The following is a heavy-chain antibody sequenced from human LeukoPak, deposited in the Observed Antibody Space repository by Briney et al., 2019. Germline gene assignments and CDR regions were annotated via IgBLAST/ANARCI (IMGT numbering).Heavy chain of an antibody. Sequence: KASETLSLTCTVSGGSISSSNYYWGWIRQPPGKGLEWIGTIYYSETTYYNPSLESRVTIFEDTSKSQFSLMLTSVTAADTAVYYCARQISDYYYYYMDVWGKGTTVTVSS. D-gene: IGHD2-15*01. CDR2: IYYSETT. CDR1: GGSISSSNYY. CDR3: ARQISDYYYYYMDV. J-gene: IGHJ6*03. V-gene: IGHV4-39*01.